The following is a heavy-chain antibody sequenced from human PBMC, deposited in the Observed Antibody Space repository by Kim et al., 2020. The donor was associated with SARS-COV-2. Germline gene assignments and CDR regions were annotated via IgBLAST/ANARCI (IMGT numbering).Heavy chain of an antibody. J-gene: IGHJ4*02. CDR2: INPSGGST. CDR3: ARGGPGVSTVTIGLFDY. V-gene: IGHV1-46*01. CDR1: GYTFTSYY. Sequence: ASVKVSCKASGYTFTSYYMHWVRQAPGQGLEWMGIINPSGGSTSYAQKFQGRVTMTRDTSTSTVYMELSSLRSEDTAVYYCARGGPGVSTVTIGLFDYWGQGTLVTVSS. D-gene: IGHD4-17*01.